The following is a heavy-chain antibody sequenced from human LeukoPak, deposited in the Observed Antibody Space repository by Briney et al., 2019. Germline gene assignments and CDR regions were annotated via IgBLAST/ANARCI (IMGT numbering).Heavy chain of an antibody. CDR2: IRYDGSNK. Sequence: GGSLRLSCAASGFTFSSYGMHWVRQAPGKGLEWVAFIRYDGSNKYYADSVKGRFTISRDNSKNTLYLQMKSLRAEDTAVYYCWKGGGYEAQYYYYYLDVWGKGTTVTISS. CDR3: WKGGGYEAQYYYYYLDV. V-gene: IGHV3-30*02. J-gene: IGHJ6*03. CDR1: GFTFSSYG. D-gene: IGHD5-12*01.